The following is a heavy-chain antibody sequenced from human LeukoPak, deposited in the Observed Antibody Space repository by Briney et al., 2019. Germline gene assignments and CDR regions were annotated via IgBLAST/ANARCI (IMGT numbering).Heavy chain of an antibody. Sequence: GRSLRLSCAASGFTFSSYAMHWVRQAPGKGLEWVAVISYDGSNKYYADSVKGRFTISRDNSKNTLYLQMNSLRAEDTAVYYCASVFPPHTVTIGYFGYWGQGTLVTVSS. CDR2: ISYDGSNK. CDR3: ASVFPPHTVTIGYFGY. J-gene: IGHJ4*02. V-gene: IGHV3-30*04. D-gene: IGHD4-17*01. CDR1: GFTFSSYA.